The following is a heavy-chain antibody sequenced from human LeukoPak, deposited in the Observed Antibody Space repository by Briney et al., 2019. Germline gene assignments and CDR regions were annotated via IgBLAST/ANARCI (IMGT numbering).Heavy chain of an antibody. D-gene: IGHD2-2*01. V-gene: IGHV4-4*07. CDR1: GGSISSYY. J-gene: IGHJ6*02. CDR3: ARLSGDCSSTSCYLPLYYYYGMDV. CDR2: IYTSGST. Sequence: SETLSLTCTVSGGSISSYYWSWIRQPAGKGLEWIGRIYTSGSTNYNSSPKSRVTMSVDTSKNQFSLKLSSVTAADTAVYYCARLSGDCSSTSCYLPLYYYYGMDVWGQGTTVTVSS.